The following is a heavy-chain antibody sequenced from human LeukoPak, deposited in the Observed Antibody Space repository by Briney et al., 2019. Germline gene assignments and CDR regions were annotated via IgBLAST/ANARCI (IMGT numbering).Heavy chain of an antibody. D-gene: IGHD3-22*01. CDR1: GFTFSSYS. CDR2: ISSSSSTI. CDR3: ARDPPRMIEMVNRDPFDY. J-gene: IGHJ4*02. Sequence: PGGSLRLSCAASGFTFSSYSMNWVRQAPGKGLEWGSSISSSSSTIYYADSVKGRFTISRDNAKNSLYLQMNSLRAEDTAVYYCARDPPRMIEMVNRDPFDYRGQGTLVTASS. V-gene: IGHV3-48*01.